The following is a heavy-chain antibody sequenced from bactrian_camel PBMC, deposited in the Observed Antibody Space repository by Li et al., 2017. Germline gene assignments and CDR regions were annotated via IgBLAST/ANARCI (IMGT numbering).Heavy chain of an antibody. D-gene: IGHD3*01. CDR2: ISRYGVT. CDR3: AARWPSTANCDSDLHEYNY. V-gene: IGHV3S53*01. J-gene: IGHJ4*01. Sequence: HVQLVESGGGSVQIGGSLTLACAASRGFDDADAEWGWFRQAPGKEREFVSTISRYGVTSYADSVKGRFTISRDGARDTLYLQMNSLKPEDTAIYFCAARWPSTANCDSDLHEYNYWGQGTQVTVS. CDR1: RGFDDADAE.